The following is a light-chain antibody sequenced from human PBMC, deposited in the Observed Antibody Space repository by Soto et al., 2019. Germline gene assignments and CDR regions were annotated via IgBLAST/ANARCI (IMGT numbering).Light chain of an antibody. CDR2: GAS. V-gene: IGKV3-20*01. J-gene: IGKJ3*01. CDR3: QQYGSSLFT. Sequence: EIVLTQSPGTLSLSQGDRATLSCRASQSVRSSYLAWYQQKPGQAPRLLIYGASTRATGIPDRFSGSGSGTDFTLTISRLEPEDFAVYYCQQYGSSLFTFGPGTKVDIK. CDR1: QSVRSSY.